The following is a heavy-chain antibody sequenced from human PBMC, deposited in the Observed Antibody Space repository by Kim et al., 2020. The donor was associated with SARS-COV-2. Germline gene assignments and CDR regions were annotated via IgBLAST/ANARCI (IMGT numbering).Heavy chain of an antibody. V-gene: IGHV3-21*01. J-gene: IGHJ4*02. D-gene: IGHD6-19*01. CDR2: ISSSSSYI. CDR1: GFTFSSYS. CDR3: AREAVAGNAFDY. Sequence: GGSLRHSCAASGFTFSSYSMNWVRQAPGKGLEWVSSISSSSSYIYYADSVKGRFTISRDNAKNSLYLQMNSLRAEDTAVYYCAREAVAGNAFDYWGQGTLVTVSS.